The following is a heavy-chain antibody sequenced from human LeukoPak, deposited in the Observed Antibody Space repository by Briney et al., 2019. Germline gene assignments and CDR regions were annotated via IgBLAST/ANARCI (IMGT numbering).Heavy chain of an antibody. Sequence: ASVKVSCKASGYTFTSYDINWVRQATGQGLEWMGWMNPNSGNTGYAQKFQGRVTKTRNTSISTAYMELSSLRSEDTAVYYCARDGYNWNHGDGWYYYYGVDVWGQGTTVTVSS. V-gene: IGHV1-8*01. CDR2: MNPNSGNT. CDR3: ARDGYNWNHGDGWYYYYGVDV. D-gene: IGHD1-1*01. J-gene: IGHJ6*02. CDR1: GYTFTSYD.